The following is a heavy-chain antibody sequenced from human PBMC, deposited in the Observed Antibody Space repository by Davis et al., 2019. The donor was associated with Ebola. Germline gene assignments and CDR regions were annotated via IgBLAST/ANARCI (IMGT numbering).Heavy chain of an antibody. V-gene: IGHV3-33*01. CDR3: ARLDEDDYLTGPDY. CDR1: GFTFSSYG. CDR2: IWYDGSNK. Sequence: PGGSLRLSCAASGFTFSSYGMHWVRQAPGKGLEWVAVIWYDGSNKYYADSVKGRFTISRDNSKNTVDLQMNSLRAEDTAVYYCARLDEDDYLTGPDYWGQGALVTVSS. D-gene: IGHD3-9*01. J-gene: IGHJ4*02.